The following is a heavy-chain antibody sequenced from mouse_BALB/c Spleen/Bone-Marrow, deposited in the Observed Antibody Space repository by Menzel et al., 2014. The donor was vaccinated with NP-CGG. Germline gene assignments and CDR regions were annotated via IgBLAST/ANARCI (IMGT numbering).Heavy chain of an antibody. V-gene: IGHV1-66*01. CDR1: GYSLTSYY. CDR3: ARIHYGSSYGYFDV. Sequence: VQLQQSGPELVKPGASVKISCKASGYSLTSYYIDWVKQRPGQGLEWIGWIFPGSGNTKYNEKFKGKATLTADTSSSTAYMQLSSLTSEDSAVYFCARIHYGSSYGYFDVWGAGTTVTVSS. J-gene: IGHJ1*01. D-gene: IGHD1-1*01. CDR2: IFPGSGNT.